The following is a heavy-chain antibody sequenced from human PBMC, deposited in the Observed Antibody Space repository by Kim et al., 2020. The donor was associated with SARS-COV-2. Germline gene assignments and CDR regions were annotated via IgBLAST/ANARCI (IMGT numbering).Heavy chain of an antibody. Sequence: GTRYSPSVQGQVTISADKSISTAYLQWSSLKASDTSMYYCARHSWDAFDIWGQGTMVTVSS. CDR2: GT. D-gene: IGHD6-13*01. J-gene: IGHJ3*02. V-gene: IGHV5-51*01. CDR3: ARHSWDAFDI.